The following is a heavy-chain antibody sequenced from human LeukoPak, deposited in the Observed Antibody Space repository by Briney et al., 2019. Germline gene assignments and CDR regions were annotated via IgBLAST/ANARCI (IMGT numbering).Heavy chain of an antibody. J-gene: IGHJ4*02. CDR2: IYTSGST. D-gene: IGHD6-13*01. Sequence: PSETLSLICTVSGGSISSYYWSWIRQPAGKGLEWIGRIYTSGSTNYNPSLKSRVTMSVDTSKNQFSLKLSSVTAADTAVYYCAGLMYSSNWENWGQGNLVTVSS. CDR1: GGSISSYY. CDR3: AGLMYSSNWEN. V-gene: IGHV4-4*07.